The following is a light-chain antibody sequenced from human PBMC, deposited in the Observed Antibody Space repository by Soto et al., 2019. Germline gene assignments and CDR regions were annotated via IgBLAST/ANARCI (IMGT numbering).Light chain of an antibody. V-gene: IGKV3-15*01. CDR1: QSVSNN. J-gene: IGKJ1*01. CDR2: DAF. Sequence: EIVMTQSPATLSVSPGERATLSCRVSQSVSNNVAWYQQKPGQAPRLLIYDAFTRATGIPARFSGSGSGTEFTLTINSLQSEDFAVYYCQQHNNWPGTFGQGTKV. CDR3: QQHNNWPGT.